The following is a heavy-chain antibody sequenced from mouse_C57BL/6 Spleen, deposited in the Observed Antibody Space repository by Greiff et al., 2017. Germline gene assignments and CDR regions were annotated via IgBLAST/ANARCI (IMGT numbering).Heavy chain of an antibody. CDR2: IYPGSGST. CDR1: GYTFTSYW. J-gene: IGHJ2*01. CDR3: ARWDYYGSSHFDY. D-gene: IGHD1-1*01. V-gene: IGHV1-55*01. Sequence: QVQLQQPGAELVKPGASVKMSCKASGYTFTSYWITWVKQRPGQGLEWIGDIYPGSGSTNSNEKFKSKATLTVDTSSSTAYMQLSSLTSEDAAVYDSARWDYYGSSHFDYWGTGTTLTVSS.